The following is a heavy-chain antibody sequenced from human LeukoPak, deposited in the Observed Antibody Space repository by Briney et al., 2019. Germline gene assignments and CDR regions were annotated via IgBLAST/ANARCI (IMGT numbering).Heavy chain of an antibody. Sequence: SETLSLTCTVSGGSIGSYYWSWIRQPPGKGLEWIGYIYYSGSTNYNPSLKSRVTISVDTSKNQFSLKLSSVTAADTAVYYCASFGPIAVAGYSWFDPWGQGTLVTVSS. CDR2: IYYSGST. CDR3: ASFGPIAVAGYSWFDP. D-gene: IGHD6-19*01. V-gene: IGHV4-59*01. J-gene: IGHJ5*02. CDR1: GGSIGSYY.